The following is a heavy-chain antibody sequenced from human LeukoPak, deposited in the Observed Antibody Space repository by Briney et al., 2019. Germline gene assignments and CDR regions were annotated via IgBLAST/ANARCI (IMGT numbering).Heavy chain of an antibody. D-gene: IGHD3-10*01. J-gene: IGHJ5*01. CDR1: GFTFNSYS. V-gene: IGHV3-48*04. Sequence: GGSLRLSCAASGFTFNSYSMNWVRQAPGKGLEWVSYISSSSSTIYYADSVKGRFTISRDNAKNSLYLQMNSLRAEDTAVYYCVREGYYGSAALYSWGHGTLVTVSS. CDR2: ISSSSSTI. CDR3: VREGYYGSAALYS.